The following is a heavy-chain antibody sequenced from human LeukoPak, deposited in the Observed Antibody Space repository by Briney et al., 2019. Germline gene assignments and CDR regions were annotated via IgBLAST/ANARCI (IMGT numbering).Heavy chain of an antibody. CDR2: IIPIFGTA. D-gene: IGHD3-10*01. CDR3: ARTFYGSGSQGYYYYYMDV. J-gene: IGHJ6*03. V-gene: IGHV1-69*13. CDR1: GGTFSSYA. Sequence: SVKVSCKASGGTFSSYAISWVRQAPGQGLEWMGGIIPIFGTANYAQKFQGRVTITADESTSTAYMELSSLRSEDTAVYYCARTFYGSGSQGYYYYYMDVWGKGTTVTISS.